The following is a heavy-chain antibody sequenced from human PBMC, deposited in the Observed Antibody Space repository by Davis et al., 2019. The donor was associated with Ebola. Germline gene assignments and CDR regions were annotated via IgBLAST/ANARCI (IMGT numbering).Heavy chain of an antibody. D-gene: IGHD6-13*01. CDR3: AKDEVIIAAAVPLDY. J-gene: IGHJ4*02. CDR1: GFTFRSYG. CDR2: ISYDGSNK. V-gene: IGHV3-30*18. Sequence: GGSLRLSCAASGFTFRSYGMHWVRQAPGKGLEWVAVISYDGSNKYYADSVKGRFTISRDNSKNTLYLQMNSLRVEDTAVYYCAKDEVIIAAAVPLDYWGQGTLVTVSS.